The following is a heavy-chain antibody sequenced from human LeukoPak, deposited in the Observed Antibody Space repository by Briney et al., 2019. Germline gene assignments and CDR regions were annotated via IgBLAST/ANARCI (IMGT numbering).Heavy chain of an antibody. V-gene: IGHV3-48*03. CDR3: APNLVQPPGSSLGY. CDR2: ISSSGSTI. CDR1: GFTFSSYE. J-gene: IGHJ4*02. Sequence: PGGSLRLSCAASGFTFSSYEMSWVRQAPGKGLEWVSYISSSGSTIYYADSVKGRFTISRDNAKNSLYLQMNSLRAEDTAVYYCAPNLVQPPGSSLGYWGQGTLVTVSS. D-gene: IGHD2-2*01.